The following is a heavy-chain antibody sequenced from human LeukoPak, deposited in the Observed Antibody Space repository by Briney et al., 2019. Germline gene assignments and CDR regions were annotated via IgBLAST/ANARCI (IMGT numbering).Heavy chain of an antibody. V-gene: IGHV1-2*02. D-gene: IGHD2-15*01. CDR1: GYTFTGYY. CDR2: INPNSGGT. CDR3: ARALGYCSGGSCYSFGY. J-gene: IGHJ4*02. Sequence: ASVKVSCKASGYTFTGYYMHWVRQAPGQGLEWMGWINPNSGGTNYAQKFQGRVTMTWDTSISTAYMELSRLRSDDTAVYYCARALGYCSGGSCYSFGYWGQGTLVTVSS.